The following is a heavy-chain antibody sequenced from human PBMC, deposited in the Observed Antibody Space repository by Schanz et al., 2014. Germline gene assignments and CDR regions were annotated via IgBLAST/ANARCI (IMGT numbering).Heavy chain of an antibody. CDR2: MIGSGSSV. D-gene: IGHD3-9*01. CDR3: AYYDVLTGFDY. Sequence: EVQLLESGGGLVQPGGSLRLSCAASGFTFSIYGMSWVRQAPGKGLEWVSRMIGSGSSVFYADSVKGRFTISRDNLKNTVYLQMNSLRAGDTAVYYCAYYDVLTGFDYWGQGTQVTVSS. J-gene: IGHJ4*02. V-gene: IGHV3-23*01. CDR1: GFTFSIYG.